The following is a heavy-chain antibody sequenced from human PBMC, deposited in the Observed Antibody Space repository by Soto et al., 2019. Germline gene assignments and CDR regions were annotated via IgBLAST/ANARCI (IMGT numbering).Heavy chain of an antibody. CDR3: ARGVVGATGPFDY. CDR2: IIPILGIA. Sequence: QVQLVQSGAEVKKPGSSVKVSCKASGGTFSSYTISWVRQAPGQGLEWMGRIIPILGIANYAQKFQGRVTITADKSTSTAYMELSSLRSEDTAVHYCARGVVGATGPFDYWGQGTLVTVSS. J-gene: IGHJ4*02. V-gene: IGHV1-69*02. D-gene: IGHD1-26*01. CDR1: GGTFSSYT.